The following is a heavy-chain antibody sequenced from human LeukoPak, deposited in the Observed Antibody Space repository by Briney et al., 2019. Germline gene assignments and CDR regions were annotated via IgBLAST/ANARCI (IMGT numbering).Heavy chain of an antibody. CDR1: GFTFSSYA. J-gene: IGHJ4*02. CDR2: ITYDGSSK. CDR3: ARETAVGGNFDY. Sequence: PGGSLRLSCAASGFTFSSYAMHWVRQAPGKGLEWVAVITYDGSSKYYADSVKGRITISRDNSKNTVYLQMNSLRAEDTALYYCARETAVGGNFDYWGQGSLVTVSS. V-gene: IGHV3-30-3*01. D-gene: IGHD1-26*01.